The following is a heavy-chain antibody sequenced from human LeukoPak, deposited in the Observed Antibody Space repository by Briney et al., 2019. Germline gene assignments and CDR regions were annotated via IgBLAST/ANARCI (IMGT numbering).Heavy chain of an antibody. CDR2: ITWDAGST. D-gene: IGHD6-13*01. CDR3: AKGTSSWHEFDY. Sequence: GGSLRLSCAASGFTFDDYAMHWVRQAPGKGVEWVSLITWDAGSTYYADSVKGRFTISRDNSKSSLYLQMNSLRAEDTALYYCAKGTSSWHEFDYWGQGTLVTVSS. CDR1: GFTFDDYA. V-gene: IGHV3-43D*03. J-gene: IGHJ4*02.